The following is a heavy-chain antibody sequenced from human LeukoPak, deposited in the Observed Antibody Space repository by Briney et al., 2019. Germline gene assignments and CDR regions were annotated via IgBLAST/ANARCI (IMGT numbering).Heavy chain of an antibody. CDR2: IYYSGST. D-gene: IGHD1-1*01. V-gene: IGHV4-59*01. J-gene: IGHJ3*02. CDR3: AGGARTAFDI. Sequence: PSETLSLPCTLSVGSLSNYYWSWIRHPPEKGLEWIGDIYYSGSTNYNPSLKSRVTISLDTSKIQSSLNLRSVTAADTAVYYCAGGARTAFDIWDQGTMVPVSS. CDR1: VGSLSNYY.